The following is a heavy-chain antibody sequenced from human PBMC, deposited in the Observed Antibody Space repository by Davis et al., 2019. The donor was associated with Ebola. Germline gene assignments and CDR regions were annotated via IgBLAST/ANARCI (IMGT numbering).Heavy chain of an antibody. V-gene: IGHV3-30*03. J-gene: IGHJ4*02. CDR2: ISYDGSKK. D-gene: IGHD1-14*01. CDR3: ARAPDGLDY. CDR1: AFNLINYA. Sequence: GESLKISCEVSAFNLINYAMHWVRQAPGKGLEWVAVISYDGSKKYYADSVRGRFLISRDTSKNTLYLQMNSLRVGDTAVYYYARAPDGLDYWGPGTLVTVSS.